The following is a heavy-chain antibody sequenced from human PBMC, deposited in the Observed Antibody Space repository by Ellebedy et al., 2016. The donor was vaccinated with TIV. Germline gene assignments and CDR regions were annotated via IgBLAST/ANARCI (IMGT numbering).Heavy chain of an antibody. Sequence: GESLKISCATSGCTFRAYAMRWVRQAPGKGLVWVSSITSDAAGTYYADSVECRFAISRDNSKTALYLQMDSLRAEDTVIYYCAGSWGDTRVDFAFWGQGTLVTVSS. V-gene: IGHV3-23*01. CDR1: GCTFRAYA. J-gene: IGHJ4*02. D-gene: IGHD1-26*01. CDR2: ITSDAAGT. CDR3: AGSWGDTRVDFAF.